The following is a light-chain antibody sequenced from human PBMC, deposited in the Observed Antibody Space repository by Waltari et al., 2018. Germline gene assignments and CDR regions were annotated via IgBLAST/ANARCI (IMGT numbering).Light chain of an antibody. Sequence: IVMTQSPATLSVSPRERATLPCRASQSVSSNLAWYQQKPGQAPRLLIYGAPTRATGIPARFSGSGSGTEFTLTISSLQSEDFAVYYCQQYNNWPPSYTFGQGTKLEIK. J-gene: IGKJ2*01. CDR3: QQYNNWPPSYT. CDR1: QSVSSN. V-gene: IGKV3-15*01. CDR2: GAP.